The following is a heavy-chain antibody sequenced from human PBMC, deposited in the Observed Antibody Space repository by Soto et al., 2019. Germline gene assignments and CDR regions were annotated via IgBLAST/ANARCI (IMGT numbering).Heavy chain of an antibody. V-gene: IGHV4-34*01. CDR1: GGSFRGYY. CDR3: ARVVVPAAMYDYYYYMDV. J-gene: IGHJ6*03. D-gene: IGHD2-2*01. Sequence: SETLSLTCAVYGGSFRGYYWSWIRQPPGKGLEWIGEINHRGSTKYNPSLKSRVTISVDKSKNQFSLKLSSVTAADTAVYYCARVVVPAAMYDYYYYMDVWGKGTTVTVSS. CDR2: INHRGST.